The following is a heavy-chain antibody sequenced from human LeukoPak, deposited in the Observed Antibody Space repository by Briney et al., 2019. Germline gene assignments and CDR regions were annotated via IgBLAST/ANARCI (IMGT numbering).Heavy chain of an antibody. CDR3: ARGLTMVRNKFDY. CDR1: GGSFSGYY. D-gene: IGHD3-10*01. Sequence: PSETLSLTCAVYGGSFSGYYWSWIRQPPGKGLEWIGEINHSGSTNYNPSLKSRVTISVDTSENQFSLKLSSVTAADTAVYYCARGLTMVRNKFDYWGQGTLVTVSS. CDR2: INHSGST. J-gene: IGHJ4*02. V-gene: IGHV4-34*01.